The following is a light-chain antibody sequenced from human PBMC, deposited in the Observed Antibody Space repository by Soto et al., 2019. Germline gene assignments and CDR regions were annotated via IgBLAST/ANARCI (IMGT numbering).Light chain of an antibody. CDR2: DAF. J-gene: IGKJ1*01. CDR1: QSVSRNY. V-gene: IGKV3-20*01. CDR3: QQYGDSPRT. Sequence: EIGLTQSPGTLSLSKGERATLSCRAGQSVSRNYLAWYQQRPGQAPRLLIYDAFNRATGIPDRFSGRGSGTDFTLTISRLEPEDFAVYYCQQYGDSPRTFGQRSKVDIK.